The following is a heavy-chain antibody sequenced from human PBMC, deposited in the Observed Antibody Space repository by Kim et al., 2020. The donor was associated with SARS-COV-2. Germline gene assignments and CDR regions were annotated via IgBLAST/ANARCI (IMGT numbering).Heavy chain of an antibody. CDR3: ARAISGLSYYYYGMDV. J-gene: IGHJ6*02. CDR1: GGTFSSYA. CDR2: IIPILGIA. V-gene: IGHV1-69*04. Sequence: SVKVSCKASGGTFSSYAISWVRQAPGQGLEWMGRIIPILGIANYAQKFQGRVTITADKSTSTAYMELSSLRSEDTAVYYCARAISGLSYYYYGMDVWGQGTTVTVSS. D-gene: IGHD2-21*01.